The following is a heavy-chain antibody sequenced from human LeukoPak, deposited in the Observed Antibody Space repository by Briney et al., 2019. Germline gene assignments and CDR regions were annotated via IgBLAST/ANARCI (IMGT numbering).Heavy chain of an antibody. CDR1: GFTFSSYA. CDR2: ISGSGGST. J-gene: IGHJ4*02. CDR3: AKGLVGATKAFDY. D-gene: IGHD1-26*01. Sequence: PGGSLRLSCAASGFTFSSYAMSWVRQAPGKGLEWVSAISGSGGSTYYADSVKGRFTISRDNSKNTLYLQMNSPRAEDTAVHYCAKGLVGATKAFDYWGQGTLVTVSS. V-gene: IGHV3-23*01.